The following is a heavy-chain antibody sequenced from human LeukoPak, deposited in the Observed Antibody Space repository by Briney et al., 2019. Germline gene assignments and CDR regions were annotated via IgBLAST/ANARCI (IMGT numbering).Heavy chain of an antibody. CDR3: AKGGYCSGGSCLYDY. CDR2: ISGSGGST. CDR1: GFTFSSYA. Sequence: GGFLRLSCAASGFTFSSYAMSWVRQAPGKGLEWVSAISGSGGSTYYADSVKGRFTISRDNSKNTLYLQMNSLRAEDTAVYYCAKGGYCSGGSCLYDYWGQGTLVTVSS. J-gene: IGHJ4*02. D-gene: IGHD2-15*01. V-gene: IGHV3-23*01.